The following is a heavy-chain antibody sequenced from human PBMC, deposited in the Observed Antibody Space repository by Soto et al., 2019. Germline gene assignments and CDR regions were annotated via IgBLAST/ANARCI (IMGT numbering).Heavy chain of an antibody. CDR3: ARDPCRGGYYYGMDV. D-gene: IGHD3-16*01. V-gene: IGHV1-2*04. J-gene: IGHJ6*02. CDR2: INPNSGGT. CDR1: GYTFTGYY. Sequence: GASVKVSCKASGYTFTGYYMHWVRQAPGQGLEWMGWINPNSGGTNYAQKFQGWVTMTRDTSISTAYMELSRLRSDDTAVYYCARDPCRGGYYYGMDVWGQGTTVTVSS.